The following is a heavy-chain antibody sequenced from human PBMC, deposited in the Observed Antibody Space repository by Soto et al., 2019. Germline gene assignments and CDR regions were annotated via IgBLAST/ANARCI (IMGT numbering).Heavy chain of an antibody. J-gene: IGHJ2*01. CDR1: GGSISSDY. CDR3: ARKQGDITYWHLDL. CDR2: IYYGGST. D-gene: IGHD3-9*01. Sequence: TSETLSLTCTVSGGSISSDYWSWIRQPPGKGLEWIGYIYYGGSTHSNPSLKSRVIISLDTSKNQFSLKLSSVTAADTAVYYCARKQGDITYWHLDLWGRGTLVTVS. V-gene: IGHV4-59*01.